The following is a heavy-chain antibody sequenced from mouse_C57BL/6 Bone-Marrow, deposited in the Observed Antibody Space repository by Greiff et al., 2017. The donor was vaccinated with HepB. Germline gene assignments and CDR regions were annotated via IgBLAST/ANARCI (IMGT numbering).Heavy chain of an antibody. J-gene: IGHJ4*01. CDR3: ARSYYGSTLYAMDY. CDR1: GYTFTSYW. V-gene: IGHV1-50*01. Sequence: VQLQQSGAELVKPGASVKLSCKASGYTFTSYWMQWVKQRPGQGLEWIGEIDPSDSYTNYNQKFKGKATLTVDTSSSTAYMQLSSLTSEDSAVYYCARSYYGSTLYAMDYWGQGTSVTVSS. D-gene: IGHD1-1*01. CDR2: IDPSDSYT.